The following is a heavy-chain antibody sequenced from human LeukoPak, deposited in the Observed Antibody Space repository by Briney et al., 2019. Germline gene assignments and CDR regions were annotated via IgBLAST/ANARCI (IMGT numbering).Heavy chain of an antibody. V-gene: IGHV1-69*13. CDR3: ARDGVEEYCGGDCAYYFDY. Sequence: ASVKVSCKASGYTFTSYGISWVRQAPGQGLEWMGGIIPIFGTANYAQKFQGRVTITADESTSTAYMELSSLRSEDTAVYYCARDGVEEYCGGDCAYYFDYWGQGTLVTVSS. J-gene: IGHJ4*02. CDR1: GYTFTSYG. D-gene: IGHD2-21*02. CDR2: IIPIFGTA.